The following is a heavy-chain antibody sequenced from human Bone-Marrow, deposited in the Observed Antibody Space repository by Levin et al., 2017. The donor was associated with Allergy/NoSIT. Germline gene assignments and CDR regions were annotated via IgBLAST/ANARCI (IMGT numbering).Heavy chain of an antibody. D-gene: IGHD3-16*01. CDR1: GFNFNNAW. CDR2: IKSKIDGETT. V-gene: IGHV3-15*01. J-gene: IGHJ4*02. CDR3: TTDLVY. Sequence: RTGGSLRLSCVVSGFNFNNAWMSWVRQAPGKGLEWVGRIKSKIDGETTDYAAPVKGRFTISRDDSKNTLSLQMNSLRTEDTAVYYCTTDLVYWGQGSLVTVSS.